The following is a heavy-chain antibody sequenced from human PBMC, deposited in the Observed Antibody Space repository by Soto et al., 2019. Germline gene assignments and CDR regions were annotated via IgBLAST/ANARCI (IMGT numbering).Heavy chain of an antibody. J-gene: IGHJ4*02. D-gene: IGHD6-6*01. CDR1: GFTFNSYD. CDR3: AKERVPYSSSPFDC. Sequence: QVQLVESGGGVVQPGRSLRLSCAASGFTFNSYDMHWVRQAPGKGLEWVAVISYDGSNRYYADSVKGRFTISGDNSKNTLYLQMNSLRAEDTAVYYCAKERVPYSSSPFDCWGQGTLVSVSS. CDR2: ISYDGSNR. V-gene: IGHV3-30*18.